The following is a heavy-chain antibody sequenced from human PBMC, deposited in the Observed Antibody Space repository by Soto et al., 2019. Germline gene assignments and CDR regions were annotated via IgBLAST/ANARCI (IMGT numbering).Heavy chain of an antibody. D-gene: IGHD3-3*01. Sequence: GGSLRLSCVASGFTFISYSLNWVRQAPGKGLEWVSYISSSSGTIYYADSVKGRFTISRDNAENSLYLQMNSLRDDDTAVYYCAREDPWSANADDMDVWGQGTAVTVSS. CDR2: ISSSSGTI. CDR1: GFTFISYS. V-gene: IGHV3-48*02. CDR3: AREDPWSANADDMDV. J-gene: IGHJ6*02.